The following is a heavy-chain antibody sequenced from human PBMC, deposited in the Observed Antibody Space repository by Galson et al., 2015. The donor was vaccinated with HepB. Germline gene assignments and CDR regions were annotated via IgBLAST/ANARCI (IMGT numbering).Heavy chain of an antibody. J-gene: IGHJ4*02. CDR2: IYWDDDQ. CDR1: GFSLSTSEEG. CDR3: AHIRDSASVRFDS. Sequence: PALVKPPQPLTLTCPFFGFSLSTSEEGVGVAWIRQPPGKALEWLALIYWDDDQRYSPSLKNRLTITKDSSKDQVVLIMTRMDPMDTATYYCAHIRDSASVRFDSWGQGAQVTVSS. D-gene: IGHD4-17*01. V-gene: IGHV2-5*02.